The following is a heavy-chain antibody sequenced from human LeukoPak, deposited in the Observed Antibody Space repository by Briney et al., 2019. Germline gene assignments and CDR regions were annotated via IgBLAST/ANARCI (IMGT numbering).Heavy chain of an antibody. Sequence: GGSLKPSGAPPDFSFKNGGRHGTRKVPGKGLEWASRIDNDGNTKYADSVKGRFTISRDNAKNTLYLQMNSLRADDTAVYYCVGSSGWPAYWGQGSLVTVSS. CDR1: DFSFKNGG. D-gene: IGHD6-19*01. CDR3: VGSSGWPAY. J-gene: IGHJ4*02. CDR2: IDNDGNT. V-gene: IGHV3-74*03.